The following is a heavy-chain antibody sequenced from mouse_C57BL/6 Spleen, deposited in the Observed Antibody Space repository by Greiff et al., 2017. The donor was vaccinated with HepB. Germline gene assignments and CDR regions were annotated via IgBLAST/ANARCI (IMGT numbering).Heavy chain of an antibody. CDR2: IWSGGST. CDR1: GFSFTSYG. Sequence: QVQLKESGPGLVQPSQSLSITCTVSGFSFTSYGVHWVRQPPGKGLEWLGVIWSGGSTDYNAAFISRLSISKDNSKSQVFFKMNSLQADDTAIYYCAKEDYYYGSSYAMDYWGQGTSVTVSS. J-gene: IGHJ4*01. CDR3: AKEDYYYGSSYAMDY. D-gene: IGHD1-1*01. V-gene: IGHV2-4*01.